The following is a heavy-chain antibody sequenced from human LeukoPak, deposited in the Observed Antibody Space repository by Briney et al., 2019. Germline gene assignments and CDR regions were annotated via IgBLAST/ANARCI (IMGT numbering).Heavy chain of an antibody. D-gene: IGHD4-23*01. J-gene: IGHJ2*01. V-gene: IGHV4-39*07. CDR1: GGSISSSSYY. CDR3: ARRSYSGNSGRYWYLDL. Sequence: PSGTLSLTCTVSGGSISSSSYYWGWIRQPPGKGREWIGSIYYSGSTYYNPSLKSPVTISVDTSKNQFSLKLSSVTAADTAVYYCARRSYSGNSGRYWYLDLWGRGTLLTVSS. CDR2: IYYSGST.